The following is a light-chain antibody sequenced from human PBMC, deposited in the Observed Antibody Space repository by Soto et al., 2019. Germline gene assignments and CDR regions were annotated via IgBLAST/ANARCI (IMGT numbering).Light chain of an antibody. V-gene: IGLV1-44*01. Sequence: QSVLTQPPSASGTPGQRVTISCSGSSSNIGSNPVSWYQQLPGTAPKSLIYSDNQRPSGVPDRTSGSRSGTSASLAISGLQSEDEAEYYCAAWDDSLRGRVFGGGTKVTVL. J-gene: IGLJ2*01. CDR3: AAWDDSLRGRV. CDR2: SDN. CDR1: SSNIGSNP.